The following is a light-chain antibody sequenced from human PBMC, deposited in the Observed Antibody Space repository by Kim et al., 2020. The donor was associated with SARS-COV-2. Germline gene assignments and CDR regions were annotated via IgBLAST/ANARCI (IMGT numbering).Light chain of an antibody. CDR1: QDISNH. Sequence: AAVGDRVTITCRASQDISNHLVWFQQKGGKAPKSLIYAASSLQSVVPSKFGGSGSGTDFTLTISSLQPEDSATYYCQQYNRYPMTFGQGTRLEIK. CDR2: AAS. CDR3: QQYNRYPMT. V-gene: IGKV1-16*02. J-gene: IGKJ5*01.